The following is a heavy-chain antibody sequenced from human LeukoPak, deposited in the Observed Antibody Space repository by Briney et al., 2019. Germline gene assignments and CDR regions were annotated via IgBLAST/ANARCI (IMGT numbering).Heavy chain of an antibody. CDR2: ISWNSGSI. D-gene: IGHD3-22*01. J-gene: IGHJ4*02. Sequence: GGSLRPSCAASGFTFDDHAMHWVRQAPGKGLEWVSGISWNSGSIGYADSVKGRFTISRDNAKNSLYLQMNSLRAEDTALYYCAKETHSSGTFDYWGQGTLVTVSS. CDR1: GFTFDDHA. V-gene: IGHV3-9*01. CDR3: AKETHSSGTFDY.